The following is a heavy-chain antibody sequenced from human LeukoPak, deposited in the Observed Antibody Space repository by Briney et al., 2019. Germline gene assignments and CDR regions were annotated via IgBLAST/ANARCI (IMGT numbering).Heavy chain of an antibody. J-gene: IGHJ4*02. V-gene: IGHV3-23*01. Sequence: GGSLRLSCTASGFTLSSYEMSWIRQAPGKGLEWVSSIDYSGGDTHYADSVKGRFTISRDNSKNTLYLQMNSLRAEDTAVCYCAKDWCWRYNCGGSLDYWGQGTLVTVSS. D-gene: IGHD2-21*01. CDR1: GFTLSSYE. CDR3: AKDWCWRYNCGGSLDY. CDR2: IDYSGGDT.